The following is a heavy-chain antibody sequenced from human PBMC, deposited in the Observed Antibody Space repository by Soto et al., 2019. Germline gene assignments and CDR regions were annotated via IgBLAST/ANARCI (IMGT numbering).Heavy chain of an antibody. CDR3: AKEKTPYYYYGMDV. Sequence: PVGSLRLSCAASGFTFSSYAMSWVRQAPGKGLEWVSAISGRGGSTYYADSVKGRFTISRDNSKNTLYLQMNSLRAEDTAVYYCAKEKTPYYYYGMDVWGQGTTVTVSS. V-gene: IGHV3-23*01. CDR2: ISGRGGST. J-gene: IGHJ6*02. CDR1: GFTFSSYA.